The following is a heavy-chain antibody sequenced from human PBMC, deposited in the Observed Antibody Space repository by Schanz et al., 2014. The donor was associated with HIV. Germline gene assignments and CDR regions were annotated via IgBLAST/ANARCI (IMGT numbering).Heavy chain of an antibody. V-gene: IGHV3-33*06. Sequence: QVQLVESGGGVVQPGKSLTLSCEASRFIFSNYAMHWVRQAPGQGLEWVAVNWSDGSNKHYADSVKGRFTISRDNSKNTLYLQIKSLRPEDTAVYYCAKDGNWYDSRYRGKGNYYYYYGMDVWGQGTTVTVSS. CDR2: NWSDGSNK. J-gene: IGHJ6*02. D-gene: IGHD3-22*01. CDR1: RFIFSNYA. CDR3: AKDGNWYDSRYRGKGNYYYYYGMDV.